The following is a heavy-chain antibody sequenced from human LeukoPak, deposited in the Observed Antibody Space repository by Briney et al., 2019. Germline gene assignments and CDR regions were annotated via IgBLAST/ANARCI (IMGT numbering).Heavy chain of an antibody. J-gene: IGHJ3*02. V-gene: IGHV3-30*02. Sequence: GGSLRLSCAASGFTFSSYGMHWVRQAPGKGLEWVAFIRYDGSNKYYADSVKGRFTISRDNSKNTLYLQMNSLRAEDTAVYYCAKVGERRITIFGVAIGALDIWGQGTMVTVSS. CDR2: IRYDGSNK. CDR1: GFTFSSYG. D-gene: IGHD3-3*01. CDR3: AKVGERRITIFGVAIGALDI.